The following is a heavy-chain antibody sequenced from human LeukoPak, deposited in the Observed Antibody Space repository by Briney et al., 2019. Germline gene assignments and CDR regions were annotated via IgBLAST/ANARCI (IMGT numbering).Heavy chain of an antibody. D-gene: IGHD2-2*01. CDR3: ARQLLSRRGDCYYQYYMDV. CDR2: ISAYNGKT. Sequence: GASVKVSCKASGYTFTSYGISWVRQAPGQGLEWMGWISAYNGKTNYAQRLQGRVTMTTDTSTTTAYMELRSLRSDDTAAYYCARQLLSRRGDCYYQYYMDVWGKGTTVTVSS. V-gene: IGHV1-18*01. CDR1: GYTFTSYG. J-gene: IGHJ6*03.